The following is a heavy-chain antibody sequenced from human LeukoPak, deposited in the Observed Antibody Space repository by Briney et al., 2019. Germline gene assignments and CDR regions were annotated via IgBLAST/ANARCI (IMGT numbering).Heavy chain of an antibody. J-gene: IGHJ6*03. CDR3: ARVNPGDYGYYYYYMDV. Sequence: GGSLRLSCAASGFTFSSYAMHWVRQAPGKGLEYVSAISSNGGSTYYANSVKGRFTISRDNSKNTLYLQMGSLRAEDMAVYYCARVNPGDYGYYYYYMDVWGKGTTVTISS. CDR1: GFTFSSYA. V-gene: IGHV3-64*01. CDR2: ISSNGGST. D-gene: IGHD4-17*01.